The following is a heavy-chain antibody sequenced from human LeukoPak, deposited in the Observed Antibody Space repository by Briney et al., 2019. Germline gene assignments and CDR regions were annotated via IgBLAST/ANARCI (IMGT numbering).Heavy chain of an antibody. Sequence: GGSLRLSCAPSGFTFSRHWMSWVRQAPGKGPEWVANIKQDGSERYYVESVKGRFTISRDNAKNSLYLQMNSLRAEDTAVYYCARDGGHSTDLDXXGQGXXVTV. D-gene: IGHD2/OR15-2a*01. CDR3: ARDGGHSTDLDX. CDR2: IKQDGSER. J-gene: IGHJ4*02. CDR1: GFTFSRHW. V-gene: IGHV3-7*01.